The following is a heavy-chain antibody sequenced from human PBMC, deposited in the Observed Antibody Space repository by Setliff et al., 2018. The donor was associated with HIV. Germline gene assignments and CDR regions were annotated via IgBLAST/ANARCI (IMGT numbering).Heavy chain of an antibody. CDR3: ARDPIAVAGTYPADNWFDP. CDR1: GGTFSSYA. V-gene: IGHV1-69*13. D-gene: IGHD6-19*01. Sequence: SVKVSCKASGGTFSSYAISWVRQAPGQGLEWMGGIIPIFGTANYAQKFQGRVTITADESTSTAYMELSSLRSEDTAVYYCARDPIAVAGTYPADNWFDPWGQETLVTVSS. J-gene: IGHJ5*02. CDR2: IIPIFGTA.